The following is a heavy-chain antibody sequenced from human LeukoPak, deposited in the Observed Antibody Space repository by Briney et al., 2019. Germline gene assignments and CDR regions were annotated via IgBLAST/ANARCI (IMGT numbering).Heavy chain of an antibody. D-gene: IGHD6-19*01. CDR2: IFGSST. CDR1: GFTVRDYH. V-gene: IGHV3-23*01. J-gene: IGHJ4*02. Sequence: GGSLRLSCAASGFTVRDYHMRWIRQAPGKGLELVSAIFGSSTHHANSVKGRFTISRDNFKNTLNLQMNSLRAEDSAIYYCTRDEPGSSWFNWGQGTWSPSPQ. CDR3: TRDEPGSSWFN.